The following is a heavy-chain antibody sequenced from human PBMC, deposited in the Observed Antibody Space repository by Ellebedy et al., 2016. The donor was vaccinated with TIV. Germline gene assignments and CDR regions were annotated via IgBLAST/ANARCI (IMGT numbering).Heavy chain of an antibody. CDR1: GYTFTSYY. V-gene: IGHV1-46*01. CDR2: INPSGGST. CDR3: AREMSDPEYYYYYYYMDV. Sequence: ASVKVSXXASGYTFTSYYMHWVRQAPGQGLEWMGIINPSGGSTSYAQKFQGRVTMTRDTSTSTVYMELSSLRSEDTAVYYCAREMSDPEYYYYYYYMDVWGKGTTVTVSS. J-gene: IGHJ6*03.